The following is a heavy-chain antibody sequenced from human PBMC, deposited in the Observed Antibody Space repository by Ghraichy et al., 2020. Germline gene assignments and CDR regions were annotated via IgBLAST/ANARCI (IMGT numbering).Heavy chain of an antibody. Sequence: SETLSLTCAVYGGSFSGYYWSWIRQPPGKGLEWIGEINHSGSTNYNPSLKSRVTISVDTSKNQFSLKLSSVTAADTAVYYCARGRWDYGDYRRWLDPWGQGTLVTVSS. D-gene: IGHD4-17*01. J-gene: IGHJ5*02. CDR1: GGSFSGYY. V-gene: IGHV4-34*01. CDR3: ARGRWDYGDYRRWLDP. CDR2: INHSGST.